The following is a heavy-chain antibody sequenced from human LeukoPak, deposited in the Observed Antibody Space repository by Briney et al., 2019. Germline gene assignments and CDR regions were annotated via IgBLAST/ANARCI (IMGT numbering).Heavy chain of an antibody. Sequence: GGSLRLSCAASGFTFSNYAMNWVRQAPGKGLEWVPAISGNGGSTYYADSVKGRFTISRDNSKNTLYLQMNSLRAEDTAVYYCAKDPTTVTTFYWFDPWGQGTLVTVSS. CDR1: GFTFSNYA. CDR3: AKDPTTVTTFYWFDP. CDR2: ISGNGGST. D-gene: IGHD4-17*01. J-gene: IGHJ5*02. V-gene: IGHV3-23*01.